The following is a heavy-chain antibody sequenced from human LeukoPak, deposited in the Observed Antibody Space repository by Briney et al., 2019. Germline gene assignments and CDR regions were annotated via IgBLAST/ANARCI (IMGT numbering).Heavy chain of an antibody. Sequence: SETLSLTCTVSGGSISSYYWSWIRQPPGKGLEWIGYIYYSGSTNYNPSLKSRVTISVDTSKNQFSLKLSSVTAADTAVYYCVRRCSSTSCYGIGMDVWGQGTTVTVSS. CDR1: GGSISSYY. V-gene: IGHV4-59*08. J-gene: IGHJ6*02. D-gene: IGHD2-2*01. CDR2: IYYSGST. CDR3: VRRCSSTSCYGIGMDV.